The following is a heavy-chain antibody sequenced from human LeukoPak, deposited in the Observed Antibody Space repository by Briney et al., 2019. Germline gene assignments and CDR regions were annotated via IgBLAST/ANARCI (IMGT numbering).Heavy chain of an antibody. CDR1: GGSISDSY. J-gene: IGHJ5*02. CDR2: IYYSGST. CDR3: ARVTYGSGLYWFDP. D-gene: IGHD3-10*01. V-gene: IGHV4-59*01. Sequence: SETLSLTCTVSGGSISDSYWSWIRQPPGKGMEWIGYIYYSGSTNYNPSLKSRVTTSVDTSKNKFSLKLSSVTAADTAVYYCARVTYGSGLYWFDPWGQGTLVTVSS.